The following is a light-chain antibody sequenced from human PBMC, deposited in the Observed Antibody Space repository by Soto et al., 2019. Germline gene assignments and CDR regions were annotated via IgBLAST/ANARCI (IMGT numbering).Light chain of an antibody. Sequence: SYELTQPLSVSVALGQTARITCGGNNIGSKNVHWYQQKPGQAPVLVIYRDSNRPSGIPERFSGSNSGNTATLTISRAQAGVEPDYYCQVWYSSVVVFGGGTMLTVL. CDR2: RDS. V-gene: IGLV3-9*01. CDR3: QVWYSSVVV. J-gene: IGLJ2*01. CDR1: NIGSKN.